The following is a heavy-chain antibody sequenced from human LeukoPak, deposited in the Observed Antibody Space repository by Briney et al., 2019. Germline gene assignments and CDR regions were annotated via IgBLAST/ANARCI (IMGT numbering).Heavy chain of an antibody. V-gene: IGHV3-23*01. CDR1: GFTFSSYA. D-gene: IGHD2-2*01. Sequence: PGGSLRLSCAASGFTFSSYAMSWVRQAPGKGLEWVSAISGSDGNTYYADSVKGRFTISRDNSKNTLYLQMNSLRAEDTAVYYCAKDKRVCTSCSPDYFDYWGQGALVTVSS. CDR2: ISGSDGNT. J-gene: IGHJ4*02. CDR3: AKDKRVCTSCSPDYFDY.